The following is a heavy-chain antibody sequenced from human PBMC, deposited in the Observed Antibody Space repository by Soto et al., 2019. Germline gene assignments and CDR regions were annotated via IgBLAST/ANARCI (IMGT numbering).Heavy chain of an antibody. V-gene: IGHV4-30-2*01. CDR3: ARTQDYYYGMDV. CDR1: GGSISSGGYS. Sequence: QLQLQESGSGLVKPSQTLSLTCAVSGGSISSGGYSWSWIRQPPGKGLEWIGYIYHSGSTYYNPSLKSRGTISVDRSKNQFSLKLSSMTAADTAVYYGARTQDYYYGMDVRGQGTTVTVSS. CDR2: IYHSGST. J-gene: IGHJ6*02.